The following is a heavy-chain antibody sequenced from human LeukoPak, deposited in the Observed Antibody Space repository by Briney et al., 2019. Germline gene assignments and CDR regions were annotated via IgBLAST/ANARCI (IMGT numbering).Heavy chain of an antibody. CDR2: IYYSGST. V-gene: IGHV4-59*12. CDR1: GGSISSYY. CDR3: ARILPDYYDSSGYYYAKGYFDY. Sequence: SETLSLTCTVSGGSISSYYWSWIRQPPGKGLEWIGYIYYSGSTNYNPSLKSRVTISVDTSKNQFSLKLSSVTAADTAVYYCARILPDYYDSSGYYYAKGYFDYWGQGTLVTVSS. J-gene: IGHJ4*02. D-gene: IGHD3-22*01.